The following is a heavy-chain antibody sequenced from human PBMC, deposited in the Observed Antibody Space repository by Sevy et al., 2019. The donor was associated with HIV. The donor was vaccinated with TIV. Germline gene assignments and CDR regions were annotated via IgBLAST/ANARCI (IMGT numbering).Heavy chain of an antibody. CDR3: AKDLNFGYDFWSANIPGAFDI. V-gene: IGHV3-23*01. Sequence: GGSLRLSCAASGFSFSSYAMSWVRQAPGKGLEWVSGISGSGITTYYADSVKGRFTISRDNSKNTLYLQMNSLRAEDTAVYYCAKDLNFGYDFWSANIPGAFDIWGQGTMVTVSS. CDR1: GFSFSSYA. CDR2: ISGSGITT. J-gene: IGHJ3*02. D-gene: IGHD3-3*01.